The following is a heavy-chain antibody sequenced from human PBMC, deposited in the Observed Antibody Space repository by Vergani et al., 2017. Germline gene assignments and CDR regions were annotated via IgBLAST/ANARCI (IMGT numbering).Heavy chain of an antibody. V-gene: IGHV4-59*01. CDR3: ARELTVVPAARSGFDP. CDR2: IYYSGST. D-gene: IGHD2-2*01. CDR1: GGSISSYY. J-gene: IGHJ5*02. Sequence: QVQLQESGPGLVKPSETLSLTCTVSGGSISSYYWSWIRQPPGKGLEWIGYIYYSGSTNYNPSLKSRVTRSVDTSKNQFSLKLSSVTAADTAVYYCARELTVVPAARSGFDPWGQGTLVTVSS.